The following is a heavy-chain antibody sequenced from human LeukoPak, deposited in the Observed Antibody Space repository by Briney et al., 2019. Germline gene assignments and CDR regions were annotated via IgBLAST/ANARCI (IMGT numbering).Heavy chain of an antibody. CDR1: GGSISSHY. CDR3: ARSHGSGSYYNLNDY. Sequence: PSETLSLTCTVSGGSISSHYWSWIRQPAGKGLEWIGRIYSSGSTNYNPSLKSRVTISVDTSKNQFSLKLSSVTAADTAVYYCARSHGSGSYYNLNDYWGQGTLVTVSS. J-gene: IGHJ4*02. V-gene: IGHV4-4*07. D-gene: IGHD3-10*01. CDR2: IYSSGST.